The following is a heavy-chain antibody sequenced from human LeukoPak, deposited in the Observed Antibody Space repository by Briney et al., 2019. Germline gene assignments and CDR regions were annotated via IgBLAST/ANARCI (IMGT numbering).Heavy chain of an antibody. CDR2: IYHSGTT. CDR1: GGSISSPNW. Sequence: SETLSLTCAVSGGSISSPNWWSWARQSPGKGLEWIGEIYHSGTTNYHPSLKSRVTISLDTSKNQFSLKLSSVTAADTAVYYCATDFWSGTNIIDYWGQGTLVTVSS. V-gene: IGHV4-4*02. J-gene: IGHJ4*02. CDR3: ATDFWSGTNIIDY. D-gene: IGHD3-3*01.